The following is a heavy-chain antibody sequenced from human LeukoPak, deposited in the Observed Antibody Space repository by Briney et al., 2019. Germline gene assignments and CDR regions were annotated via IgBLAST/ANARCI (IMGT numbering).Heavy chain of an antibody. CDR3: TRRKFYDSSGYPFDY. Sequence: GGSLRLSCAASGFTFSSYWMHWVRQAPGKGLVWVSRINSDGSSTSYADSVKCRFTISRDNAKNTLYLQMNSLRAEDTAVYYCTRRKFYDSSGYPFDYWGQGTLVTVSS. V-gene: IGHV3-74*01. J-gene: IGHJ4*02. D-gene: IGHD3-22*01. CDR1: GFTFSSYW. CDR2: INSDGSST.